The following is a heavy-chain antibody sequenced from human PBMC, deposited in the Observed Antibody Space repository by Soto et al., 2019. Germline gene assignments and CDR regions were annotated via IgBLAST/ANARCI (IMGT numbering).Heavy chain of an antibody. J-gene: IGHJ5*02. CDR3: ARATLRYFDP. Sequence: PSETLSLTCTVSGGSISSYYWSWIRQPPGKGLGWIGYIYYSGSTNYNPSLKSRVTISVDTSKNQFSLKLSSVTAADTAVYYCARATLRYFDPWGQGTLVTVSS. D-gene: IGHD3-9*01. CDR1: GGSISSYY. V-gene: IGHV4-59*01. CDR2: IYYSGST.